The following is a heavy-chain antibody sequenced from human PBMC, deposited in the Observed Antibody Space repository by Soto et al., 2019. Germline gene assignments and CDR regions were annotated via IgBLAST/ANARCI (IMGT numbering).Heavy chain of an antibody. CDR3: ARSEGSIAVAGTTDY. J-gene: IGHJ4*02. CDR2: IIPIFGTA. D-gene: IGHD6-19*01. Sequence: GASMKVSCKASGGTFSSYAISWVRQAPGQGLEWMGGIIPIFGTANYAQQFQGRVTITADESTSTAYMELSSLRSEDTAVYYCARSEGSIAVAGTTDYWGQGTLVTVSS. CDR1: GGTFSSYA. V-gene: IGHV1-69*13.